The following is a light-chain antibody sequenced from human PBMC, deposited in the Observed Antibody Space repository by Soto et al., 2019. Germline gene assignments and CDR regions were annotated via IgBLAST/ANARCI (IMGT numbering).Light chain of an antibody. CDR1: QSISSY. J-gene: IGKJ4*01. CDR2: AAS. V-gene: IGKV1-13*02. Sequence: IQVTQSPCSLSASVGDRVTITCRASQSISSYLVWYQQKPGKAPKLLLYAASSLESGVPSRFSGSGSGTVFTLTISSLQPDDFATYYCQQVNTYPSTFGRGTKVDI. CDR3: QQVNTYPST.